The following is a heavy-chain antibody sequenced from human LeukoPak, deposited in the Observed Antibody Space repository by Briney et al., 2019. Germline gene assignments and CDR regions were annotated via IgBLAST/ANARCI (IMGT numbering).Heavy chain of an antibody. V-gene: IGHV3-11*04. CDR2: ISSSGGST. D-gene: IGHD3-10*01. J-gene: IGHJ4*02. CDR3: ARESGRSADY. Sequence: GGFLRLSCEASGFTLSDYYMSWIRQAPGKGLEWISYISSSGGSTYYPDSVKGRFTISRDNAKNSLYLQMNSLRAEDTAVYYCARESGRSADYWGQGTLVTVSS. CDR1: GFTLSDYY.